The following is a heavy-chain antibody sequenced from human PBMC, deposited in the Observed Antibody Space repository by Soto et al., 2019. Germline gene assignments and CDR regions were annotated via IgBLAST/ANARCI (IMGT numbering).Heavy chain of an antibody. J-gene: IGHJ4*02. CDR2: ISGSDGKT. CDR3: ARWSYLDY. Sequence: EVQLVESGGGLVKPGGSLRLSCAASGFSFGSYALSWVRQAPGKGLEWVSTISGSDGKTFYADSVKGRFSISRDTSQNTLYLQMNSLRADDTAIYYCARWSYLDYWGQGTRVTVSS. CDR1: GFSFGSYA. D-gene: IGHD3-3*01. V-gene: IGHV3-23*04.